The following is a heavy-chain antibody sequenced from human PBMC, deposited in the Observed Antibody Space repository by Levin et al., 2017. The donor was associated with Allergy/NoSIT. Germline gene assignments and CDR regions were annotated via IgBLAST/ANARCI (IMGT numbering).Heavy chain of an antibody. Sequence: PSETLSLTCTVSGGSISSYYWSWIRQPPGKGLEWIGYIYYSGSTNYNPSLKSRVTISVDTSKNQFSLKLSSVTAADTAVYYCARLGVYCSSTSCYFYAFDIWGQGTMVTVSS. J-gene: IGHJ3*02. V-gene: IGHV4-59*01. CDR3: ARLGVYCSSTSCYFYAFDI. CDR1: GGSISSYY. D-gene: IGHD2-2*01. CDR2: IYYSGST.